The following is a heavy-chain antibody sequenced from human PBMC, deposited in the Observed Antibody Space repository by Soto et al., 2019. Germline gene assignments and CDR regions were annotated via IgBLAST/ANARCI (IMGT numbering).Heavy chain of an antibody. Sequence: PGGSLRLSCAVSGFTFSSYSMNWVRQAPGKGLDYVSTIHGDGDYIHYSDSVKGRFTISRDNSRNTLYLQMNSLRADDTAVYYCAKRSSSSTFDYWGQGTLVTVSS. D-gene: IGHD6-6*01. J-gene: IGHJ4*02. CDR2: IHGDGDYI. CDR3: AKRSSSSTFDY. CDR1: GFTFSSYS. V-gene: IGHV3-23*01.